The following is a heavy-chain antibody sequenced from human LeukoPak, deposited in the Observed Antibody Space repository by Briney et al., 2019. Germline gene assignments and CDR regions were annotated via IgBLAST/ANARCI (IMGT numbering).Heavy chain of an antibody. Sequence: SETLSLTCAAYGGYFSGYYWSWIRQPPGKGLEWIGEINHSGSTNYNPSLKSRVTISVDTSKNQFSLKLSSVTAADTAVYYCARRRGSGGYYGIDYWGQGTLVTVSS. CDR3: ARRRGSGGYYGIDY. V-gene: IGHV4-34*01. CDR1: GGYFSGYY. CDR2: INHSGST. D-gene: IGHD3-10*01. J-gene: IGHJ4*02.